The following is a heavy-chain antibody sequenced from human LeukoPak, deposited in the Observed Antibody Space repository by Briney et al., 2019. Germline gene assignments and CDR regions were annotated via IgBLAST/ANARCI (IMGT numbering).Heavy chain of an antibody. CDR1: GYTFTGYY. Sequence: ASVKVSCKASGYTFTGYYMHWVRQAPGQGLEWMGWINPNSGGTNYAQKFQGRVTMTRDTSISTAYMELSRLRSDDTAVYYCAKDLSYGGNRGFDYWGQGTLVTVSS. CDR2: INPNSGGT. CDR3: AKDLSYGGNRGFDY. J-gene: IGHJ4*02. D-gene: IGHD4-23*01. V-gene: IGHV1-2*02.